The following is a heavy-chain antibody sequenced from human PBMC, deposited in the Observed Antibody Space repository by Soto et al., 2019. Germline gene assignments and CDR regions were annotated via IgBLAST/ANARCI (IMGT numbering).Heavy chain of an antibody. CDR3: ARVGYGGHGSYGMDV. J-gene: IGHJ6*02. CDR2: IIPMFGTT. D-gene: IGHD2-15*01. Sequence: ASVKVSCKASGGTFSTYAIAWVRQAPGQGLEWMGGIIPMFGTTNYAQKFQGRVTITADESTSTAYMELGSLRSEDMAVYYCARVGYGGHGSYGMDVWGQGTTVTVSS. CDR1: GGTFSTYA. V-gene: IGHV1-69*13.